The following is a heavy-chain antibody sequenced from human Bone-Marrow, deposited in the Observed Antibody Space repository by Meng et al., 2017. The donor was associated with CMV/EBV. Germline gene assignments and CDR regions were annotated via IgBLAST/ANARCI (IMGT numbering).Heavy chain of an antibody. CDR2: ITHSGST. J-gene: IGHJ4*02. Sequence: QVHLQQWGAGLLKPSETLSLTCGVYGAPFSGYWSWVRQPPGKGPEWIGEITHSGSTNYNVSLKSRVTISIDTSKNQFSLKLSSVTATDTAVYYCAPGFRSWSGSYPSWGQGTLVTVSS. CDR1: GAPFSGY. V-gene: IGHV4-34*01. D-gene: IGHD1-26*01. CDR3: APGFRSWSGSYPS.